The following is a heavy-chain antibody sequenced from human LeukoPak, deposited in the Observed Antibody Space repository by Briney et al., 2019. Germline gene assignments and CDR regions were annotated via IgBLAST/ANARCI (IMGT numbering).Heavy chain of an antibody. Sequence: ASVKVSCKASGGTFSSYAISWVRQAPGQGLEWMGGIIPIFGTANYAQKFQGRVTITADKSTSTAYMELSSLRSEDTAVYYCARVGSRSSGYYYLYSEYYFDYWGQGTLVTVSS. D-gene: IGHD3-22*01. CDR2: IIPIFGTA. V-gene: IGHV1-69*06. J-gene: IGHJ4*02. CDR1: GGTFSSYA. CDR3: ARVGSRSSGYYYLYSEYYFDY.